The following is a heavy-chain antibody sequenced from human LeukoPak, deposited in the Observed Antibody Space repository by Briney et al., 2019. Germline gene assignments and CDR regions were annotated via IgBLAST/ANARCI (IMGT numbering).Heavy chain of an antibody. CDR2: IFIHGGET. J-gene: IGHJ4*02. V-gene: IGHV3-23*01. D-gene: IGHD5/OR15-5a*01. CDR3: AKHAGGILRSLEY. Sequence: GGSLRLSCAASGFTFSSYAMSWVRQAPGKGLERVSGIFIHGGETYHAESVKGRFTTSRDNSKSTLYLQMNSLRADDTAVYYCAKHAGGILRSLEYWGQGTLVTVSS. CDR1: GFTFSSYA.